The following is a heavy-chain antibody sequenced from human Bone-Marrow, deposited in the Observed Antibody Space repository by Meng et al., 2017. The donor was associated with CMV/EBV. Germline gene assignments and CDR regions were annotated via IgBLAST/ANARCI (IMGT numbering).Heavy chain of an antibody. V-gene: IGHV1-24*01. J-gene: IGHJ5*02. CDR1: GYTLTELS. D-gene: IGHD2-2*01. CDR3: ATLKGSTIVVVPVADTKWFDP. CDR2: FDPEDGET. Sequence: ASVKVSCKVSGYTLTELSMHWVRQAPGKGLEWMGGFDPEDGETIYAQNFQGRVTMTEDTSTDTAYMELISLRSEDTAVYYCATLKGSTIVVVPVADTKWFDPWGQGTLVTVYS.